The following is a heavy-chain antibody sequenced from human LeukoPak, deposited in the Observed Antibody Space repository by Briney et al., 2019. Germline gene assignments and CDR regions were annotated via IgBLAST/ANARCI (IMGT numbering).Heavy chain of an antibody. CDR2: INHSGST. J-gene: IGHJ4*02. V-gene: IGHV4-34*01. D-gene: IGHD4-23*01. Sequence: SETLSLTCAVYGGSFSGYYWSWIRQPPGKGLEWIGEINHSGSTNYNPSLKSRVTISVDTSKNQFSLKLSSVTAADTAVYYCARENYGGNPHFDYWGQGTLVTVSS. CDR3: ARENYGGNPHFDY. CDR1: GGSFSGYY.